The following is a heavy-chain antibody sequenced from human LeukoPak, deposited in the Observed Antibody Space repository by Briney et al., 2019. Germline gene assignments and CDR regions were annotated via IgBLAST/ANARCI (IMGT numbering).Heavy chain of an antibody. V-gene: IGHV4-34*01. CDR1: GVSINDYY. CDR3: ARIRCGHSGSVCYNH. CDR2: ISHTEGT. Sequence: KPSETLSLTCGVFGVSINDYYWSWIRQSPGTRLEWIGEISHTEGTRYNPSLESRVTMSVGTSENQLSLKLIFVTAADTAVYYCARIRCGHSGSVCYNHWGLGTLVTVSS. D-gene: IGHD3-9*01. J-gene: IGHJ4*02.